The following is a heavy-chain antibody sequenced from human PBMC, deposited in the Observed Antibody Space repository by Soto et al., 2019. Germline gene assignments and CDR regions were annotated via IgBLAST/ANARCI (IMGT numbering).Heavy chain of an antibody. J-gene: IGHJ4*02. CDR1: GGSVSSGSYY. V-gene: IGHV4-61*01. CDR2: IYYSGST. CDR3: AREAMEYFDY. D-gene: IGHD1-1*01. Sequence: QVQLQESGPGLVKPSETLSLTCTVSGGSVSSGSYYWSWIRQPPGKGLEWLGYIYYSGSTNYNPSLSTRVTISVATSKNQFALKLSSGTAADTAVYCCAREAMEYFDYWGQGTLVTVSS.